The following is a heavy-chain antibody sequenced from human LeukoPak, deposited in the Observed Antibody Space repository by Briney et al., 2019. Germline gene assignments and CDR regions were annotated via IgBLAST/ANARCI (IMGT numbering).Heavy chain of an antibody. J-gene: IGHJ4*02. D-gene: IGHD3-22*01. CDR3: ARGDSSGYLFDY. CDR1: GFTFSSYG. CDR2: IWYDGSNK. Sequence: GGSLRLSCAASGFTFSSYGMHWVRQAPGKGLEWVAVIWYDGSNKYYADSVKGRFTISRDNSKNTLYLQMNSLRAEDTAVYYCARGDSSGYLFDYWGQGTPVTVSS. V-gene: IGHV3-33*01.